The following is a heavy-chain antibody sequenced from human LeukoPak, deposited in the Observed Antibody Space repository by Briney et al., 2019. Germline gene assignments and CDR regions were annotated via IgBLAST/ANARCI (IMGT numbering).Heavy chain of an antibody. CDR1: GGSFRSSSYY. J-gene: IGHJ6*02. Sequence: SETLSLTCTVSGGSFRSSSYYWGWIRQTPGKGLEWIGCIYYSGSTYYNPSLKSRVTISVDTSENQFSLKLSSVTAADTAVYYCARESSFETTMGSHYYYGMDVWGQGTTVTVSS. V-gene: IGHV4-39*02. CDR2: IYYSGST. CDR3: ARESSFETTMGSHYYYGMDV. D-gene: IGHD4-23*01.